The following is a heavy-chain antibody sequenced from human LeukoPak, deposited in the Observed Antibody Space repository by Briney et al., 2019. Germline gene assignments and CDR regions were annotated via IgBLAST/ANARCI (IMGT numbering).Heavy chain of an antibody. CDR3: ASGPDPNFFKF. V-gene: IGHV4-4*02. CDR1: GDSISSNNW. Sequence: SGTLSLTCAVSGDSISSNNWWRWVRQPPTKGLEWIGEVYHSGGTNYNPSLKSRVTISVDKSKNQVSLRMTSVTAADTAVYYCASGPDPNFFKFWGQGTLVTVSS. CDR2: VYHSGGT. J-gene: IGHJ4*02.